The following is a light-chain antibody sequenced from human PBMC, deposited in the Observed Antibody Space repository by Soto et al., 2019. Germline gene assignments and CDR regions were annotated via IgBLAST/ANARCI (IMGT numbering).Light chain of an antibody. CDR1: SSDVGAYYS. J-gene: IGLJ1*01. V-gene: IGLV2-14*01. Sequence: QSALTQPASVSGSPGQSITISCTGTSSDVGAYYSVSWYQHHPGKAPKLIIYGVTNRPSGVSNRFSGSKSGNTASLTISGLQAEDEADYHCSSYTSGSSHYVFGTGTQLPS. CDR3: SSYTSGSSHYV. CDR2: GVT.